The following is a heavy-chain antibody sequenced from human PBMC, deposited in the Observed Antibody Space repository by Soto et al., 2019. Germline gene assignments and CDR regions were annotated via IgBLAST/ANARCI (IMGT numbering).Heavy chain of an antibody. Sequence: DVQLLESGGGLVQPGGSLRLSCAASGFTFRSYAMSWVRQAPGKGLEWVSGISGSGISTHYADSVKGRFTVSRDNFKNTLYLQMNSLRAVDPAVYNCAKEPVGPDWYFDLWGRGTLVTVSS. CDR2: ISGSGIST. J-gene: IGHJ2*01. CDR3: AKEPVGPDWYFDL. V-gene: IGHV3-23*01. CDR1: GFTFRSYA.